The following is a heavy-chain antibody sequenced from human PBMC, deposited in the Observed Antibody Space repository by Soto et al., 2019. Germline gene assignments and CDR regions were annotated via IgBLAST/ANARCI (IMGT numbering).Heavy chain of an antibody. D-gene: IGHD2-15*01. V-gene: IGHV3-33*01. J-gene: IGHJ4*01. Sequence: QVQLVDSGGGVVQPGRYQRLSCAVSGFTFSTYGMHWVRQAPGKGLERVAVIWYDGSSKYDADSVKGRFTISRDNSKNTLYLQMNSLRAEDTAVYYCARDGGGYIDYWGHGTLVTVFS. CDR2: IWYDGSSK. CDR3: ARDGGGYIDY. CDR1: GFTFSTYG.